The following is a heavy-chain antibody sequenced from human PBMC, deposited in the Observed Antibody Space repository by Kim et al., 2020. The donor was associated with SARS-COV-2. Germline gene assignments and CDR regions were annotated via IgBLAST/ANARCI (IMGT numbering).Heavy chain of an antibody. CDR3: VREQVGYVYHGMDV. D-gene: IGHD1-1*01. J-gene: IGHJ6*02. V-gene: IGHV3-7*01. Sequence: LDSVKGRFTISRDNAKNSLYLEMDSLRAEDAAVYFCVREQVGYVYHGMDVWGQGTAVTVSS.